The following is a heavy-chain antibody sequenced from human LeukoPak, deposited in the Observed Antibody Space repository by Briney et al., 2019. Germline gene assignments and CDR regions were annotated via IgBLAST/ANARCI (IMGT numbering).Heavy chain of an antibody. CDR2: INPNSGGT. V-gene: IGHV1-2*06. CDR1: GYTFTGYY. J-gene: IGHJ4*02. CDR3: ARVSGSGSYYTLSDY. D-gene: IGHD3-10*01. Sequence: GASVKVSCKASGYTFTGYYMHWVRQAPGQGLEWMGRINPNSGGTNYAQKFQGRVTMTRDTSISTAYMELSRLRSDDTAVYYCARVSGSGSYYTLSDYWGQGALVTVSS.